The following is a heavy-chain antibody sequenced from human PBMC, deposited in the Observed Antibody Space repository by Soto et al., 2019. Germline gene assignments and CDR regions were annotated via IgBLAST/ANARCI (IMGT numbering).Heavy chain of an antibody. CDR3: ARDTPFYGDYGGMDV. Sequence: GGSLRLSCEASGFTFRSSAMGWVRQAPGKGLEWVSSISSSSSYIYYADSVKGRFTISRDNAKNSLYLQMNSLRAEDTAVYYCARDTPFYGDYGGMDVWGQGTTVTVSS. D-gene: IGHD4-17*01. J-gene: IGHJ6*02. V-gene: IGHV3-21*01. CDR1: GFTFRSSA. CDR2: ISSSSSYI.